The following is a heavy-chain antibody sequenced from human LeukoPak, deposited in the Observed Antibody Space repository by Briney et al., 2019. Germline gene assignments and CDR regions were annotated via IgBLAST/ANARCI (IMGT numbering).Heavy chain of an antibody. CDR1: GGSFSGYY. CDR3: ARAHGGSSIPRCLSR. CDR2: INHSGST. Sequence: SETLSLTCAVYGGSFSGYYWSWIRQPPGKGLEWIGEINHSGSTNYNPSLKSRVTISVDTSKNQFSLKLSSVTAADTAVYYCARAHGGSSIPRCLSRWGQGTLVTVSS. J-gene: IGHJ4*02. D-gene: IGHD1-26*01. V-gene: IGHV4-34*01.